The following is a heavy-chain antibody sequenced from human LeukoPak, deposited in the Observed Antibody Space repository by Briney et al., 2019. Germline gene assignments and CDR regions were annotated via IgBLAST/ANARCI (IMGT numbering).Heavy chain of an antibody. D-gene: IGHD2-2*01. V-gene: IGHV3-7*01. J-gene: IGHJ6*03. CDR3: ARRTSGYCSSTSCYGGYYYYYMDV. Sequence: PGGSLRLSCVASGFTFNSYWMSWVRQAPGKGLEWVANIKQDGSEKYYVDSVKGRFTISRDNAKNSLYLQMNSLRAEDTAVYYCARRTSGYCSSTSCYGGYYYYYMDVWGKGTTVTISS. CDR1: GFTFNSYW. CDR2: IKQDGSEK.